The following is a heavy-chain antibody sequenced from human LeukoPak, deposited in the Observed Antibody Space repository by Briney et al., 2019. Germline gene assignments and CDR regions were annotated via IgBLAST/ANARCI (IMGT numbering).Heavy chain of an antibody. J-gene: IGHJ6*03. D-gene: IGHD2-21*02. CDR3: VGDYDNYYYMDV. Sequence: ASVKVSCKASGYTFTSYDINWVRQATGQGLEWMGWMNPNSGNTGYAQKFQGRVTMTRNTSISTAYMELSSLRSEDTAVYYCVGDYDNYYYMDVWGKGTTVTISS. CDR2: MNPNSGNT. CDR1: GYTFTSYD. V-gene: IGHV1-8*01.